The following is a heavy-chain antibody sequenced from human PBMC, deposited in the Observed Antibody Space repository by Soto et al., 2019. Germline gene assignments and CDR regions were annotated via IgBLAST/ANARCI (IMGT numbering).Heavy chain of an antibody. Sequence: PGGSLRLSCAASGFTFSSYAMHWVRQAPGKGLEWVAVISYDGSNKYYADSVKGRFTISRDNSKNTLYLQMNSLRAEDTAVYYCAILRGEGSSSSEGSYYYYGMDVWGQGTTVTVSS. D-gene: IGHD6-6*01. CDR2: ISYDGSNK. V-gene: IGHV3-30-3*01. CDR1: GFTFSSYA. J-gene: IGHJ6*02. CDR3: AILRGEGSSSSEGSYYYYGMDV.